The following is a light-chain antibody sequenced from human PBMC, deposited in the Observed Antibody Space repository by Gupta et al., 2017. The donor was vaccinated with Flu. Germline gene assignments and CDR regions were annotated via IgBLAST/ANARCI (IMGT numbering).Light chain of an antibody. CDR1: QSVRTY. Sequence: EIVLTQSPATLSLSPGERATLSCRASQSVRTYLAWYQQKPGQAPRLLIYDTSKRATGIPARFSGSGSGTDFTLTISSLEPDDFAVYYCQQRSNWPPEYSFGQGTKLEI. J-gene: IGKJ2*03. CDR2: DTS. CDR3: QQRSNWPPEYS. V-gene: IGKV3-11*01.